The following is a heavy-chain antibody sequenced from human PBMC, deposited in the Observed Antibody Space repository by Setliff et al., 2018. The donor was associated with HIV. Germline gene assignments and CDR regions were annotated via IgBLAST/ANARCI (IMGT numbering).Heavy chain of an antibody. V-gene: IGHV4-34*01. CDR3: AATYCRGGGRDCPQMYDY. D-gene: IGHD2-15*01. J-gene: IGHJ4*02. CDR1: GGSFSGNY. CDR2: INYSGTT. Sequence: SETMSLTCAIYGGSFSGNYWSWIRQPPGKGLEWIGEINYSGTTNHNPFLKSRFTISVDTSKKQFSLKLNSVTAADSAIYYCAATYCRGGGRDCPQMYDYWGQGSLVTVS.